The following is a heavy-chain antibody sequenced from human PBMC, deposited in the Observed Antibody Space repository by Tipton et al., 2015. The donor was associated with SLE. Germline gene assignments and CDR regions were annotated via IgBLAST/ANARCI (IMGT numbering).Heavy chain of an antibody. CDR2: IYYSEST. D-gene: IGHD5-18*01. V-gene: IGHV4-59*01. CDR1: GGSISSYY. J-gene: IGHJ3*02. CDR3: ARLEGYSYGYHWAFDI. Sequence: TLSLTCTVSGGSISSYYWSWIRQPPGKGLEWIGYIYYSESTNYNPSLKSRVTISVDTSKNQFSLKLSSVTAADTAVYYCARLEGYSYGYHWAFDIWGQGTMVTVSS.